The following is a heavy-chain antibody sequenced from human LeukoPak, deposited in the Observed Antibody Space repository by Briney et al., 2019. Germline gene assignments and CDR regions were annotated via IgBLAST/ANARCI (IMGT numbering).Heavy chain of an antibody. D-gene: IGHD6-13*01. CDR2: ISRSGSTK. Sequence: GGSLRLSCAASGFTFSDYNMRWIRQAPGKGLEWVSSISRSGSTKYYADSVKGRFTISRDSAKNSLYLQMNSLRAEDTAVYYCARETIAAAYFDYWGQGTLVTVSS. CDR3: ARETIAAAYFDY. V-gene: IGHV3-11*04. J-gene: IGHJ4*02. CDR1: GFTFSDYN.